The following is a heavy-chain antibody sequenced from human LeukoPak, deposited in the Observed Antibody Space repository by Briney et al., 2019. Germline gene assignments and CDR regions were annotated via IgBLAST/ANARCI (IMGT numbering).Heavy chain of an antibody. CDR1: GFTFSSYR. J-gene: IGHJ6*02. Sequence: GGSLRLSCAASGFTFSSYRMNWVRQAPGKGLEWVSSISTSSSYIYYADSVKGRFTISRDNAKNSLHLQMISLRADDTAVYYCARATDSRPFYYGLDVWGQGTTVTVSS. CDR3: ARATDSRPFYYGLDV. V-gene: IGHV3-21*01. D-gene: IGHD3-22*01. CDR2: ISTSSSYI.